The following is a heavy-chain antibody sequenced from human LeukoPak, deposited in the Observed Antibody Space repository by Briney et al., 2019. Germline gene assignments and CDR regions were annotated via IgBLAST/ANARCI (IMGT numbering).Heavy chain of an antibody. Sequence: SETLSLTCTVSGGSISSYYWSWIRQPPGKGLEWIGYIYYSGSTNYNPSLKSRVTISVDTSKNQFSLKLSSVTAADPAVYYCARTTVTTWRYYFNYWGQGTLVTVSS. D-gene: IGHD4-17*01. J-gene: IGHJ4*02. CDR2: IYYSGST. V-gene: IGHV4-59*01. CDR1: GGSISSYY. CDR3: ARTTVTTWRYYFNY.